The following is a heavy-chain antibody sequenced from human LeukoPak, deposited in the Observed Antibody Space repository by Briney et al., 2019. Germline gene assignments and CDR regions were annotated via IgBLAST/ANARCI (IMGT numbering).Heavy chain of an antibody. CDR2: MNPNSGNT. J-gene: IGHJ4*02. CDR3: AAGITGEYFDY. CDR1: GYTFTSYD. D-gene: IGHD1-14*01. Sequence: PRASVKVSCKASGYTFTSYDINWVRQATEQGLGWMGWMNPNSGNTGYAQKFRGRVTMTRNTSISTAYMELSSLRPEDTAVYYCAAGITGEYFDYWGQGTLVTVSS. V-gene: IGHV1-8*01.